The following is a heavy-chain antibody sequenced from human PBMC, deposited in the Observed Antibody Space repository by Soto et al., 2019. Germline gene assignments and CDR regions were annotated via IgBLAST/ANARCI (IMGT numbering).Heavy chain of an antibody. J-gene: IGHJ6*02. CDR2: IIPIFGTA. V-gene: IGHV1-69*06. CDR3: AKGYGSGSYGYYYYGMDV. CDR1: AGTFSSYA. D-gene: IGHD3-10*01. Sequence: GASVKVSSKASAGTFSSYAISWGRQAPGQGVEWMGGIIPIFGTANYSRKFQGRVTITADKSTSTAYMGLSSLRSEDTAVYYCAKGYGSGSYGYYYYGMDVWGQGTTVTVSS.